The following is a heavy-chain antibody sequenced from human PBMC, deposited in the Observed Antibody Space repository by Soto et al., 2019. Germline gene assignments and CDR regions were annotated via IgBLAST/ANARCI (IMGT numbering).Heavy chain of an antibody. CDR1: GCSMSGSY. V-gene: IGHV4-59*01. D-gene: IGHD6-19*01. J-gene: IGHJ4*02. Sequence: PSETLSLAGMVSGCSMSGSYWNWIRQSPGKGLEWLGYVYYTGSTNYSPSLRSRVSISVDTSKNEFSLRLSSVTAADTAVYFCARSVAVPGAHIDYWGQGTQVTVSS. CDR2: VYYTGST. CDR3: ARSVAVPGAHIDY.